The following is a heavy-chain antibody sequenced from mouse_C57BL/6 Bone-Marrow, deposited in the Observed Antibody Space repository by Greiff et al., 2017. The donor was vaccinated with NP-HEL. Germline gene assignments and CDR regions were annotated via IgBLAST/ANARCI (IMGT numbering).Heavy chain of an antibody. Sequence: QVQLQQPGAELVKPGASVKLSCKASGYTFTSYWMHWVKQRPGRGLEWIGRIDPNRGGTKYNEKFKSKATLTVDKPSSTAYMQLSSLTSEDCEVYYCARSLYYDYDGAWFADWGEGTLVTVSA. J-gene: IGHJ3*01. CDR3: ARSLYYDYDGAWFAD. D-gene: IGHD2-4*01. V-gene: IGHV1-72*01. CDR2: IDPNRGGT. CDR1: GYTFTSYW.